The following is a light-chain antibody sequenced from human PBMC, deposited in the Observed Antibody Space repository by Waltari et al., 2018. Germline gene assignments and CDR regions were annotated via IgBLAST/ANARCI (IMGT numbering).Light chain of an antibody. CDR3: CSFASTSTLNWV. CDR2: EGT. V-gene: IGLV2-23*01. CDR1: SADAGNFNL. Sequence: QSALTQPASVSGSPGQSVTLSCTATSADAGNFNLVSCYQQHPGKVPQLMIYEGTKRPSGVSNRFSGSKSGNTASLTISGLQAEDEADYYCCSFASTSTLNWVFGGGTKLTVL. J-gene: IGLJ3*02.